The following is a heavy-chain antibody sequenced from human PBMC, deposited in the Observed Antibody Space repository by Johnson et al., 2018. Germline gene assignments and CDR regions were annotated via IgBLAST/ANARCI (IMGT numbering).Heavy chain of an antibody. V-gene: IGHV3-33*01. CDR3: ARTRWRYTIFSGMDV. CDR1: GFTFSSYG. J-gene: IGHJ6*02. CDR2: IWYDGSNK. Sequence: QVQLVESGGGVVQPGRSLRLSCAASGFTFSSYGMHWVRQAPGKGLEWVAVIWYDGSNKYYADSVKGRFTISRDNSKNTLYLQMNSLRAEDTAVYYCARTRWRYTIFSGMDVWGQGTTVTVSS. D-gene: IGHD3-3*01.